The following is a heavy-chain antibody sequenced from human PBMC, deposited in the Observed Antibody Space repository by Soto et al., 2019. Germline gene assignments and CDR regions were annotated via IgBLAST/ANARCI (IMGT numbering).Heavy chain of an antibody. CDR1: GYSFTAYY. Sequence: QVQLVQSGAEVKKPGASVKVSCKAAGYSFTAYYIHWVRQAPGQGFEWMGWINPTSGGTNYAQKFQGRVTVTRDTSISTAYMELTRLRSDDTAVYYCARDLVGLGDPFDNWGQGTRVTVSS. D-gene: IGHD2-8*02. J-gene: IGHJ4*02. CDR3: ARDLVGLGDPFDN. V-gene: IGHV1-2*02. CDR2: INPTSGGT.